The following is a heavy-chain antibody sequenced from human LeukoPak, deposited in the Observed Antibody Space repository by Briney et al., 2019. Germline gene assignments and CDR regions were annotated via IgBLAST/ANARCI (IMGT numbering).Heavy chain of an antibody. CDR1: GGSIISSSFY. J-gene: IGHJ5*02. CDR3: ARRGSGLNWFDP. V-gene: IGHV4-39*01. CDR2: IYHSGST. Sequence: SSETLSLTCSVFGGSIISSSFYWGWIRQPPGKGLEWIGSIYHSGSTYYNPSLKSRVTISVDTSKNQFFLKLSSVTAPDTAVYYCARRGSGLNWFDPWGQGTLVTVSS. D-gene: IGHD3-16*01.